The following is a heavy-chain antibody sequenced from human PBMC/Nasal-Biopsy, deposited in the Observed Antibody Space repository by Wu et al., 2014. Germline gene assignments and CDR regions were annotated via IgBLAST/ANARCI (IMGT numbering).Heavy chain of an antibody. CDR3: AKDSGSGWYHWDY. D-gene: IGHD6-19*01. CDR2: IVTLRPAG. V-gene: IGHV1-69*08. CDR1: GGTFSSFS. J-gene: IGHJ4*02. Sequence: VKVSCKASGGTFSSFSINWVRQAPGQGLEWMGRIVTLRPAGNYAQKFQGRVTISVDKSTSTAYMEMSSLMSEDTAMYYCAKDSGSGWYHWDYSRQGTLVTVSS.